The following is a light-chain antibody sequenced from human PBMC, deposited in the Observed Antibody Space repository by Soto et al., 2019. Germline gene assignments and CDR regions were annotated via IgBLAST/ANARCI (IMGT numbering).Light chain of an antibody. Sequence: DIQMTQSPSTLSASVGDRVTITCRASQTISTWLAWYQQKPGRAPKLLIYKASSLESGVQSRFSGSGYGTEFTLTIRSLQPDDFATYYCKQYNSYWTCGQGTKVDIK. CDR1: QTISTW. CDR2: KAS. CDR3: KQYNSYWT. V-gene: IGKV1-5*03. J-gene: IGKJ1*01.